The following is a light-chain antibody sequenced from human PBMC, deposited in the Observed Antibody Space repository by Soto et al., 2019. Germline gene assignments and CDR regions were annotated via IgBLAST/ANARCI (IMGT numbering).Light chain of an antibody. J-gene: IGLJ3*02. Sequence: QSVLTQPPSASGAPGQRVTISCSGSSSNIGSNPVNWYQQLPVTAPKLLIYTDNERPSGVPDRFSGSKSGTSASLAIGGLQSEDEADYYCATWDDSMSGPVFGGGTKLTVL. V-gene: IGLV1-44*01. CDR2: TDN. CDR1: SSNIGSNP. CDR3: ATWDDSMSGPV.